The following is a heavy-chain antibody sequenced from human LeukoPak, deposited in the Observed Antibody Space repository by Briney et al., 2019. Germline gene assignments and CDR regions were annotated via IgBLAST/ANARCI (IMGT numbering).Heavy chain of an antibody. D-gene: IGHD3-22*01. CDR1: GGSISSYY. CDR3: ARDSYYDSSGYIFDS. V-gene: IGHV4-59*01. Sequence: SETLSLTCKVSGGSISSYYWSWIRQPPGKGLEWVDYIYYSGRTNYNPSLRSRVTISIDTSKNQFSLKLSSVTAADTAVYYCARDSYYDSSGYIFDSWGQGTLVTVSS. CDR2: IYYSGRT. J-gene: IGHJ4*02.